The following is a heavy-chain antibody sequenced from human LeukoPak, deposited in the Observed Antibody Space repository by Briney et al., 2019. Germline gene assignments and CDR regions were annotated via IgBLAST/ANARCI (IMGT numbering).Heavy chain of an antibody. CDR1: VGSISSSGYY. CDR3: ARGYCSGGTCYSDRGAFDI. V-gene: IGHV4-39*07. J-gene: IGHJ3*02. D-gene: IGHD2-15*01. CDR2: IHYSGST. Sequence: SETLSLTCTVAVGSISSSGYYWGWIREPPGKGLEWIESIHYSGSTSYNPSLKSRVTISVDTSKKQFSLKLSSVTAADTAVYFCARGYCSGGTCYSDRGAFDIWGQGTMVTVSS.